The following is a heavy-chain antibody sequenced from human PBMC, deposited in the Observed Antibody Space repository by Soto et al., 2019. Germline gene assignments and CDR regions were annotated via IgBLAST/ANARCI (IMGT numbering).Heavy chain of an antibody. Sequence: GASVKVSCKASGYSFANSAIHWVRQAPGQRLEWMGWINTGNGNTKYSQKFQGRVTITRDTSASTAYMELSSLRSEDTAVYYCARGITMVRANDYWGQGTLVTVSS. D-gene: IGHD3-10*01. J-gene: IGHJ4*02. CDR1: GYSFANSA. CDR3: ARGITMVRANDY. V-gene: IGHV1-3*04. CDR2: INTGNGNT.